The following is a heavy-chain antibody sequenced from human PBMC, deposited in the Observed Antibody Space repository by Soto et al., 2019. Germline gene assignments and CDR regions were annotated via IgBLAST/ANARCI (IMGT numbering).Heavy chain of an antibody. CDR3: VLGDWNLDY. J-gene: IGHJ4*02. Sequence: GESLKISCAASGFTFSSYGMHWVRQAPGKGLEWVAVISYDGSNKYYADSVKGRFTISRDNSKNTLYLQMNSLRAEDTAVYYCVLGDWNLDYWGQGTLVTVSS. CDR2: ISYDGSNK. D-gene: IGHD3-16*01. V-gene: IGHV3-30*03. CDR1: GFTFSSYG.